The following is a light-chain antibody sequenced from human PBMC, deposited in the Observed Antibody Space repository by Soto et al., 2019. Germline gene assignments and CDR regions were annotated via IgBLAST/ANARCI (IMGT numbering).Light chain of an antibody. CDR3: QQHGSSSRT. V-gene: IGKV3-20*01. J-gene: IGKJ1*01. CDR1: KSVIANY. CDR2: RAA. Sequence: VVTPSPGGIFFSPGERTNLFCWTGKSVIANYLAWYYQKPGHAPRLLLYRAATRATGIIARFSGSGSGTEFTLTISSLEHEDFAVYYCQQHGSSSRTFGQGTRLDIK.